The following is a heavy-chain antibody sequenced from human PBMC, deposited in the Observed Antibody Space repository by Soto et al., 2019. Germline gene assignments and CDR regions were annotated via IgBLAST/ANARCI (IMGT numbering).Heavy chain of an antibody. CDR3: ARLNGYCISTNCHGYYGMDV. J-gene: IGHJ6*02. V-gene: IGHV4-39*01. D-gene: IGHD2-2*03. CDR1: GDSVSTTSYS. Sequence: KTSATLSLTCTVSGDSVSTTSYSWGWIRQCPGRGLEWIGTIYSSVNTYYNPSLLSRVTISVDTSKNEFSLRLSSVTAADTAVYYCARLNGYCISTNCHGYYGMDVWGQGTTVT. CDR2: IYSSVNT.